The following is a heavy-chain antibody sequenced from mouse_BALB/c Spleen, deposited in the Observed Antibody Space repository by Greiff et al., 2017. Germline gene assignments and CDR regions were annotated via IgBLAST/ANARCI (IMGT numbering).Heavy chain of an antibody. V-gene: IGHV1S81*02. CDR2: INPSNGGT. J-gene: IGHJ3*01. D-gene: IGHD1-1*01. Sequence: QAQLQQSGAELVKPGASVKLSCKASGYTFTSYYMYWVKQRPGQGLEWIGGINPSNGGTNFNEKFKSKATLTVDKSSSTAYMQLSSLTSEDSAVYYCTRETVLTPFAYWGQGTLVTVSA. CDR1: GYTFTSYY. CDR3: TRETVLTPFAY.